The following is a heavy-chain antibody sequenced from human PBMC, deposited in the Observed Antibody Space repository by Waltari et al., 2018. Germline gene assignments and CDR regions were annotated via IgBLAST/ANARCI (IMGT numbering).Heavy chain of an antibody. CDR3: ARGDIVVVVAATSYFDY. D-gene: IGHD2-15*01. V-gene: IGHV4-38-2*01. Sequence: QVQLQESGPGLVKPSETLSLTCAVSGYSISSGYVWGWIRPPPGKGLEGRGRNHHRGSTYYNPSLKSRVTISVRTSKNQFSLKLSSVTAADTAVYYCARGDIVVVVAATSYFDYWGQGTLVTVSS. CDR2: NHHRGST. CDR1: GYSISSGYV. J-gene: IGHJ4*02.